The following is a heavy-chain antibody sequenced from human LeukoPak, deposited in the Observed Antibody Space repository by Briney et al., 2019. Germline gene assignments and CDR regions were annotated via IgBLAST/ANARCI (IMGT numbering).Heavy chain of an antibody. Sequence: PGGSLRLSCAVSGITLSNYGMSWVRQAPGKGLEWVAGISDSGGRTNYANSVKGRFTISRDNSKNTLYLQMNSLRAEDTAVYYCARDGRITMVRGEDYYYGMDVWGQGTTVTVSS. J-gene: IGHJ6*02. CDR1: GITLSNYG. D-gene: IGHD3-10*01. CDR3: ARDGRITMVRGEDYYYGMDV. CDR2: ISDSGGRT. V-gene: IGHV3-23*01.